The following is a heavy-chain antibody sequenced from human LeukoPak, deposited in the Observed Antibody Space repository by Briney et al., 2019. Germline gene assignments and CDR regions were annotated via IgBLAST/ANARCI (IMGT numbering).Heavy chain of an antibody. D-gene: IGHD3-3*01. CDR3: ARALDYDFWSGYSAHFDY. Sequence: PGGSLRLSCAASGFTFSSYAMSWIRQAPGKGLEWVSYISSSGSTIYYADSVKGRFTISRDNAKNSLYLQMNSLRAEDTAVYYCARALDYDFWSGYSAHFDYWGQGTLVTVSS. CDR1: GFTFSSYA. V-gene: IGHV3-11*01. J-gene: IGHJ4*02. CDR2: ISSSGSTI.